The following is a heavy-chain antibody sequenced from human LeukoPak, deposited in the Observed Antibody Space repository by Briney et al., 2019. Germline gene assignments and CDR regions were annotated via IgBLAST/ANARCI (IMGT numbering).Heavy chain of an antibody. V-gene: IGHV3-23*01. CDR1: GFTFSNYA. D-gene: IGHD3-10*01. J-gene: IGHJ4*02. Sequence: SGGSLRLSCAASGFTFSNYAMNWVRLAPGKGLEWVSSITDDGAGTYYADSVRGRFTISRENSKNTVYLQMNSLRAEDTAVYYCAKDRFGSLWFGELSAIDYWGQGTLVTVSS. CDR3: AKDRFGSLWFGELSAIDY. CDR2: ITDDGAGT.